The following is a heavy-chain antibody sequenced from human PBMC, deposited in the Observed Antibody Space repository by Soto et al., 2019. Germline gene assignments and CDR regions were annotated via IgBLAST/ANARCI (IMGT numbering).Heavy chain of an antibody. D-gene: IGHD3-22*01. CDR1: GFTFSSYG. CDR2: ISYDGSNK. J-gene: IGHJ6*02. Sequence: PGGSLRLSCAASGFTFSSYGMHWARQAPGKGLEWVAVISYDGSNKYYADSVKGRFTISRDNSKNTLYLQMNSLRAEDTAVYYCAKANRVTNYYDSSGYYYIDYYYGMDVWGQGTTVTVSS. CDR3: AKANRVTNYYDSSGYYYIDYYYGMDV. V-gene: IGHV3-30*18.